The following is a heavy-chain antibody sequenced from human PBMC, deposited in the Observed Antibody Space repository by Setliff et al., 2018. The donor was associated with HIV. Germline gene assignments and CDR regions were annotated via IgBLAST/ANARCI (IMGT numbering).Heavy chain of an antibody. CDR3: AGSILTGYYTFGADY. J-gene: IGHJ4*02. V-gene: IGHV1-46*01. D-gene: IGHD3-9*01. Sequence: ASVKVSCKPSGYSFTNHYMHWVRHAPGQGLEWLGVINPTGGSTRNTQKFQGRVAMTRDTSTTTAYMELSSLRSEDTALYYCAGSILTGYYTFGADYWGQGTLVTVPQ. CDR2: INPTGGST. CDR1: GYSFTNHY.